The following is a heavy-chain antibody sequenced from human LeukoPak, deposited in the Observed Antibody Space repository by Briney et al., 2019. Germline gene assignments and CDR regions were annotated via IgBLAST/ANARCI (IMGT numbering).Heavy chain of an antibody. CDR3: ARGPILLWLHNGMDV. CDR2: IRSKAYGATT. J-gene: IGHJ6*02. D-gene: IGHD6-19*01. Sequence: PGGSLRLSRTGFGFIFGDHAMSWVRQAPGKGLEWVGFIRSKAYGATTEYAASVKGRFTISRDDSKGIAYLQMNSLEIEDTAVYYCARGPILLWLHNGMDVWGQGTTVTVSS. V-gene: IGHV3-49*04. CDR1: GFIFGDHA.